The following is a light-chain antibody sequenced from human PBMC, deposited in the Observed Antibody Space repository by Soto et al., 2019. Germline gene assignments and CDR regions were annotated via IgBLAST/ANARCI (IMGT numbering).Light chain of an antibody. CDR1: QSISSW. CDR3: QQYNSYPYT. V-gene: IGKV1-5*01. J-gene: IGKJ2*01. Sequence: DIQMTQSPSTLSASVGDRVTITCRASQSISSWLAWYQQKPGKAPKLLIYDASSLESGVPSRFSGSGSGTEFTLTISSLQPDDFAPYCCQQYNSYPYTFGQGTKLEIK. CDR2: DAS.